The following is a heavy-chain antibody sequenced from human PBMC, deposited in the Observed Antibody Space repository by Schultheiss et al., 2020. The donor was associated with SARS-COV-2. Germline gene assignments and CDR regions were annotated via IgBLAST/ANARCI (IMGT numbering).Heavy chain of an antibody. D-gene: IGHD2-15*01. V-gene: IGHV4-34*01. Sequence: SETLSLTCTVSGGSFSGYYWSWIRQPPGKGLEWIGEINHSGSTYYNPSLKSRVTISVDTSKNQFSLKLSSVTAADTAVYYCAKRVRYCSGGSCYTDPYFDYWGQGTLVTVSS. CDR3: AKRVRYCSGGSCYTDPYFDY. CDR2: INHSGST. J-gene: IGHJ4*02. CDR1: GGSFSGYY.